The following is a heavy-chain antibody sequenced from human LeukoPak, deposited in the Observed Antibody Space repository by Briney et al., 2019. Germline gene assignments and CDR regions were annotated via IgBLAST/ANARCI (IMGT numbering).Heavy chain of an antibody. V-gene: IGHV1-18*01. CDR2: ISAYNGNT. CDR1: GYTFTSYG. Sequence: ASVKVSCKASGYTFTSYGISWVRQAPGQGLEWMGWISAYNGNTNYAQRLQGRVTMTTDTSTSTAYMELRSLRSDDTAVYYCARDPGGPGATTGPHFFDYWGQGTLVTVSS. J-gene: IGHJ4*02. D-gene: IGHD1-26*01. CDR3: ARDPGGPGATTGPHFFDY.